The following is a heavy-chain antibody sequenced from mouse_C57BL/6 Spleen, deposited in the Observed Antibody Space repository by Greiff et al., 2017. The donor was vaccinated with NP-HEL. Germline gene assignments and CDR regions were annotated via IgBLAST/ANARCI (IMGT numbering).Heavy chain of an antibody. V-gene: IGHV1-5*01. D-gene: IGHD1-1*01. CDR2: IYPGNSDT. Sequence: VQLKQSGTVLARPGASVKMSCKISGYTFTSYWLHWLKQRPGRGLQWRGAIYPGNSDTSYNQKFKGKAKLTAVTSDSTAYMELSSLTNEDSAVYYCTMITTVERYYFDYWGQGTTLTVSS. CDR1: GYTFTSYW. CDR3: TMITTVERYYFDY. J-gene: IGHJ2*01.